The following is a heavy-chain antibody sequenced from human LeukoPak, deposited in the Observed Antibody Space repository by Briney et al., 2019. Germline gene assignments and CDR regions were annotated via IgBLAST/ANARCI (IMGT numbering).Heavy chain of an antibody. CDR1: GYTFTDYY. CDR2: INPKSGGT. Sequence: ASVTVSCKASGYTFTDYYMNWVRQAPRQGLEWMGWINPKSGGTSYAQKFQGRVSMTRDTSISTVYMELSSLRSDDTAVYYWASLGATTLYYYGMDAWGQGTTVTVSS. CDR3: ASLGATTLYYYGMDA. J-gene: IGHJ6*02. V-gene: IGHV1-2*02. D-gene: IGHD1-26*01.